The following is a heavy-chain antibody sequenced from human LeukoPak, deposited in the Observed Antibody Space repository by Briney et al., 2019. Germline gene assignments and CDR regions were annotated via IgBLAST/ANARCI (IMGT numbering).Heavy chain of an antibody. V-gene: IGHV3-23*01. CDR3: VQGCSSFDCYTSEW. J-gene: IGHJ4*02. D-gene: IGHD2-2*01. CDR2: ISGSGDST. CDR1: GFSFSTYA. Sequence: GGSLRLXCAASGFSFSTYAMTWVRQAPGKGLEWVSSISGSGDSTYYADSVKGRFTISRDNSKNTLYLQMNSPRAEDTALYYCVQGCSSFDCYTSEWWGQGTLVTVAS.